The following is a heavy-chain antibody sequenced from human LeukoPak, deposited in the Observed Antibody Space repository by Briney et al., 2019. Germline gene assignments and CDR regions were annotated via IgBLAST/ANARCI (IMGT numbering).Heavy chain of an antibody. V-gene: IGHV7-4-1*02. CDR1: GYTFTVYS. CDR3: ARESDSSGWLATSDDAFDI. Sequence: ASVKVSCKASGYTFTVYSINWLRQAPGQGLEWMGWITTSTGKPTYAQGFTGRFVFSLDTSVSTTYLHINSLKAEDTAVYYCARESDSSGWLATSDDAFDIWGQGTMVTVSS. D-gene: IGHD6-19*01. J-gene: IGHJ3*02. CDR2: ITTSTGKP.